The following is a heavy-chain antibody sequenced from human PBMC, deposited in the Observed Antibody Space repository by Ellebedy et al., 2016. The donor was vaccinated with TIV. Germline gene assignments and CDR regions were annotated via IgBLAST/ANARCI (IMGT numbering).Heavy chain of an antibody. Sequence: SETLSLTCAVYGGSFSGYYWSWIRQPPGKGLEWIGEINHSGSTNYNPSLKSRVTISVDTSKNQFSLKLSSVTAADTAVYYCARRLGYSSGWAYWYFDLWGRGTLVTVSS. CDR1: GGSFSGYY. J-gene: IGHJ2*01. V-gene: IGHV4-34*01. D-gene: IGHD6-19*01. CDR3: ARRLGYSSGWAYWYFDL. CDR2: INHSGST.